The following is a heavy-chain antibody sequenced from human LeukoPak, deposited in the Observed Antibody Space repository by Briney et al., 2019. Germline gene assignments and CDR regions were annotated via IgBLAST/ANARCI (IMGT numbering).Heavy chain of an antibody. D-gene: IGHD3-22*01. CDR2: IYYSGST. J-gene: IGHJ3*02. CDR3: AREGGYYDSSGFPDAFDI. Sequence: SETLSLTCTVSGGSISSDSYYWGWIRQPPGKGLQWIGCIYYSGSTNYNPSLKSRVTISVDTSKNQFSLKLSSVTAADTAVYYCAREGGYYDSSGFPDAFDIWGQGTMVTVSS. V-gene: IGHV4-39*07. CDR1: GGSISSDSYY.